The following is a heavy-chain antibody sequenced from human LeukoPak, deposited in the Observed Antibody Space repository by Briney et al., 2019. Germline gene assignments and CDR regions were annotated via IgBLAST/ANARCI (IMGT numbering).Heavy chain of an antibody. J-gene: IGHJ4*02. D-gene: IGHD5-18*01. Sequence: GGSLRLSCAASGFTFSSYAMSWVRQAPGKGLEWVSAVSGSGGSTYYADSVKGRFTISRDNSKNTLYLQMNSLRAEDTAVYYCAKAEGAYSYGSSFDYWGQGTLVTVSS. CDR2: VSGSGGST. CDR3: AKAEGAYSYGSSFDY. V-gene: IGHV3-23*01. CDR1: GFTFSSYA.